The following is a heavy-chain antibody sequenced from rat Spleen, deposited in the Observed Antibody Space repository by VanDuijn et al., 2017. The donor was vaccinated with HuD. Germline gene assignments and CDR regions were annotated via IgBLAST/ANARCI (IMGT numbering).Heavy chain of an antibody. CDR2: MWGGGTT. J-gene: IGHJ2*01. D-gene: IGHD1-2*01. CDR1: GFSLISYA. CDR3: ARSGGYYSSYIWDY. V-gene: IGHV2-15*01. Sequence: QVQLKESGPGLVQPSQTLSLTCTVSGFSLISYAVNWVRLPPGKGLEWMGVMWGGGTTTYNSALKSRLSISRDTSKSQVLLKMNSLQTEDTAMYFCARSGGYYSSYIWDYWGQGVMVTVSS.